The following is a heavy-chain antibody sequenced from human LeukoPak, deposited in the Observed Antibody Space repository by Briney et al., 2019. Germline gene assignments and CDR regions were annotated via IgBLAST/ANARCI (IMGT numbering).Heavy chain of an antibody. D-gene: IGHD3-10*01. V-gene: IGHV1-8*01. CDR1: GYTFTSYD. Sequence: ASVKVSCKASGYTFTSYDITWVRQATGQGREWMGWLNPNRGNTGYAQKYQGRVTMTRNTSISTAYMELSRLRSEDTAVYYCARCGITMVDDAFDIWGQGTMVTVSS. J-gene: IGHJ3*02. CDR3: ARCGITMVDDAFDI. CDR2: LNPNRGNT.